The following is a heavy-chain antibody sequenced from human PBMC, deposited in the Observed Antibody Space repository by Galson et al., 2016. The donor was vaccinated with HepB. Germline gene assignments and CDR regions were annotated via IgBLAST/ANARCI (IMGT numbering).Heavy chain of an antibody. Sequence: SLRLSCAASGFTFSSYAMSWVRQAPGKGLEWVSAISISGGSTFYADSMKGRFTISRDNSKNTLYLQMKNLRVEHTAVYYCAKGVRSIAYYYFDYWGQGAQVTVSS. D-gene: IGHD2-21*01. CDR3: AKGVRSIAYYYFDY. CDR1: GFTFSSYA. CDR2: ISISGGST. J-gene: IGHJ4*02. V-gene: IGHV3-23*01.